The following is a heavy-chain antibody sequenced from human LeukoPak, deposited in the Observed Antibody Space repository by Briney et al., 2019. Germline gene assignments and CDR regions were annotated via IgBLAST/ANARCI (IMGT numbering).Heavy chain of an antibody. D-gene: IGHD2-2*01. CDR1: GDSFSSYW. V-gene: IGHV5-51*01. Sequence: GESLQISCKGSGDSFSSYWIAWVREMPGKGLEWMGVIYPRDSRTTYSPSFQGQVTISADKSISTAYLQWTSLKASDTAMYYCVRHLSDTTSSHNYWGPGTLVTVSS. J-gene: IGHJ4*02. CDR3: VRHLSDTTSSHNY. CDR2: IYPRDSRT.